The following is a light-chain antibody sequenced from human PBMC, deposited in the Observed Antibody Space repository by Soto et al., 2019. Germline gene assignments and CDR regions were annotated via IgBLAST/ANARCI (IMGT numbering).Light chain of an antibody. CDR1: HPISSR. CDR3: QHYKTYAVT. V-gene: IGKV1-5*03. Sequence: IPMSHPRSSLYGSVGDRVTITCRASHPISSRLAAYQQKPGNAPTLLIYKASTLKSGVPSRFSGSGSGTEFTLPISSLQPDDFATYYCQHYKTYAVTFGQGTRLEIK. CDR2: KAS. J-gene: IGKJ5*01.